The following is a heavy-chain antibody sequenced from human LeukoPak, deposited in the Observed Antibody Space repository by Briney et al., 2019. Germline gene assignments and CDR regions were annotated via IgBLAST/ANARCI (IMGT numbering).Heavy chain of an antibody. CDR2: IIPIFGTA. D-gene: IGHD4-17*01. CDR1: GGTFSSYA. Sequence: VASVKVSCKASGGTFSSYAISWVRQAPGQGLEWMGGIIPIFGTANYAQKFQGRVTITADKSTSTAYMELSSLRSEDTAVYYCARGAVTTSGDYYYMDVWGKGTTVTVSS. J-gene: IGHJ6*03. V-gene: IGHV1-69*06. CDR3: ARGAVTTSGDYYYMDV.